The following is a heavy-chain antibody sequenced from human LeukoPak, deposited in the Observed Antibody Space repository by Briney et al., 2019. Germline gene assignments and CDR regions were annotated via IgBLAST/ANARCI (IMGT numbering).Heavy chain of an antibody. Sequence: PGGSLRLSCAASEFAFSSYWMSWVRQAPGKGLEWVANIKRDGTEKYYVDSMKGRFTISRDNSKNTLYLQMNSLRDENTAVYYCAKDSHWILFDDWGQGTLVTVSS. CDR2: IKRDGTEK. V-gene: IGHV3-7*03. CDR3: AKDSHWILFDD. D-gene: IGHD2-2*03. J-gene: IGHJ4*02. CDR1: EFAFSSYW.